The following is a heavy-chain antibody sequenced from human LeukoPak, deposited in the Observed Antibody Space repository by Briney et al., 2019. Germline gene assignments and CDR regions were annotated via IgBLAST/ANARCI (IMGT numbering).Heavy chain of an antibody. V-gene: IGHV1-18*01. Sequence: GESLKVSCKASGYTFTNYGISWVRQAPGHGLEWMGWINAYNGNTHYAQKFQDSVTMTTDTSTSTAYMELRSLTSDDTAIYYCAREGLRWTIFPSNHEAHDWFDPWGQGTLVTVSS. D-gene: IGHD4-23*01. CDR3: AREGLRWTIFPSNHEAHDWFDP. CDR2: INAYNGNT. J-gene: IGHJ5*02. CDR1: GYTFTNYG.